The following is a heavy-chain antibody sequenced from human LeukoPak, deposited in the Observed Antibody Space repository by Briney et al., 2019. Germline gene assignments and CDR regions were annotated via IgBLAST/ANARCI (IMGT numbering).Heavy chain of an antibody. Sequence: PSETLSLTCNVSGGSIRGYYWSWIRQPPGKGLEWIGYIYSSGSTNYNPSLKSRVTMSVDTSKNQFSLKVSSVTAADTAVYYCARDGQWRYMDVWGKGTTVTVSS. CDR1: GGSIRGYY. CDR3: ARDGQWRYMDV. V-gene: IGHV4-59*01. D-gene: IGHD6-19*01. CDR2: IYSSGST. J-gene: IGHJ6*03.